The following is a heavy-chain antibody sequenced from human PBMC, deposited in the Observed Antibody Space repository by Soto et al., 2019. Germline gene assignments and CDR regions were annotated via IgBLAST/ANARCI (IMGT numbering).Heavy chain of an antibody. V-gene: IGHV3-23*01. CDR2: ISSSAGST. J-gene: IGHJ4*02. D-gene: IGHD3-22*01. Sequence: SLRLSCAASGFTFDDYAMHWVRQAPGKGLEWVSAISSSAGSTYYADSVKGRFTISRDNSKNTLYLQVNSLRAEDTAVYYCAKYYYDSRGYSSFDSWGQGTLVTVS. CDR3: AKYYYDSRGYSSFDS. CDR1: GFTFDDYA.